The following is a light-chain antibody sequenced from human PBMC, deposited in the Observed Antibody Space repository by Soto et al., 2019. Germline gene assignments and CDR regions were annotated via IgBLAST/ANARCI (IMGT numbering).Light chain of an antibody. CDR3: QQYDSYSWT. J-gene: IGKJ1*01. CDR1: LRIRSY. V-gene: IGKV1-5*01. CDR2: DVS. Sequence: IQMTQYQSSLSASVVDTVAITCRSSLRIRSYLNWYQQKPGKAPKLLIYDVSSLESGVPSRFSGSGSGTEFILNISSLQPDDFATYYCQQYDSYSWTFDQGTKV.